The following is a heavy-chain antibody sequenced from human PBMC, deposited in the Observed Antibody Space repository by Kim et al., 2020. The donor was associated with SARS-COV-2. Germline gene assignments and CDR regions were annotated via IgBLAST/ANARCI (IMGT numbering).Heavy chain of an antibody. D-gene: IGHD6-6*01. CDR3: ARTHYSSSWGPFDC. V-gene: IGHV3-72*01. J-gene: IGHJ4*02. CDR1: GFTFSDHY. CDR2: IRNKANSYTT. Sequence: GGSLRLSCAASGFTFSDHYMDWVRQAPGKGLEWVGRIRNKANSYTTEYAASVKGRFTISRDDSKNSLYLQMNSLKTEDTAVYYCARTHYSSSWGPFDCWGQGTLVTVSS.